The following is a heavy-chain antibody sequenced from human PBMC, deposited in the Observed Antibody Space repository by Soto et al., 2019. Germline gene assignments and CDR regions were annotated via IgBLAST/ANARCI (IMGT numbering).Heavy chain of an antibody. V-gene: IGHV2-26*01. CDR1: GFSLSNARMG. J-gene: IGHJ5*02. CDR2: IFSNDEK. D-gene: IGHD6-13*01. CDR3: AHTIAAAWAAAAGTGSYWFDP. Sequence: QVTLKESGPVLVKPTETLTLTCTVSGFSLSNARMGVSWIRQPPGKALEWLAHIFSNDEKSYSTSLKSRLTISKDTSKSQVVLTMTNMDPVDTATYYCAHTIAAAWAAAAGTGSYWFDPWGQGTLVTVSS.